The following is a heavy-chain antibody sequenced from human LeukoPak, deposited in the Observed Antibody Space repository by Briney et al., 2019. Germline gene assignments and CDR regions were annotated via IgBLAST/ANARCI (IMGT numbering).Heavy chain of an antibody. CDR1: RFTHDEYD. CDR2: INWNGGKT. Sequence: GGPLRLFCTASRFTHDEYDMLWLPQAPRKALECGTCINWNGGKTRYADSVKGRLTISRDNAKNSLYLQMNSLRPEDTAVYYCARAAHRGFSFDYWGQGTLVTVSS. J-gene: IGHJ4*02. D-gene: IGHD3-10*01. V-gene: IGHV3-20*04. CDR3: ARAAHRGFSFDY.